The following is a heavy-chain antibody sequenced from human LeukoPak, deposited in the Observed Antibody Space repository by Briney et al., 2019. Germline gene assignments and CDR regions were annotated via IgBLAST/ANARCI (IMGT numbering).Heavy chain of an antibody. CDR2: IKSKSDGGTT. D-gene: IGHD4-11*01. CDR1: EFTFINAW. CDR3: ANDYRGAFDY. Sequence: GGSLTLSCAASEFTFINAWMSWVRQAPGKGLEGVGRIKSKSDGGTTDYAAPVKGRFTISRDDSKNTLYLQMNSLKTEDTATYYCANDYRGAFDYWGQGTLVTVSS. J-gene: IGHJ4*02. V-gene: IGHV3-15*01.